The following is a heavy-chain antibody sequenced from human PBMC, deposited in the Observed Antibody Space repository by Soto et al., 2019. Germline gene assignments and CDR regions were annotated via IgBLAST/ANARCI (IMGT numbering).Heavy chain of an antibody. Sequence: GGSLRLSCAASGFLFNSYTMNWVRQAPGQGLEWVASIGSTGDYIHYADAVKGRFTISRDNGRKSLYLQMSRVRVEDTAVYHCARDMAYAPTLSDYWGPGTLVTVSS. D-gene: IGHD2-2*01. CDR2: IGSTGDYI. J-gene: IGHJ4*03. CDR3: ARDMAYAPTLSDY. V-gene: IGHV3-21*01. CDR1: GFLFNSYT.